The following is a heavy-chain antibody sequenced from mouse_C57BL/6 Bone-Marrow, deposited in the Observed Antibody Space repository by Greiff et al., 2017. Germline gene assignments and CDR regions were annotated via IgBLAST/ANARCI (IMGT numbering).Heavy chain of an antibody. D-gene: IGHD2-5*01. CDR1: GFSLSTFGMG. V-gene: IGHV8-8*01. CDR3: ARIASGYYSNYDYFDY. CDR2: IWWDDDK. Sequence: QVTLKECGPGILQPSQTLSLTCSFSGFSLSTFGMGVGWIRQPSGKGLEWLAHIWWDDDKYYNPALKRRLTISKDTSKNQVFLKIANVDTADTATYYCARIASGYYSNYDYFDYWGQGTTLTVSS. J-gene: IGHJ2*01.